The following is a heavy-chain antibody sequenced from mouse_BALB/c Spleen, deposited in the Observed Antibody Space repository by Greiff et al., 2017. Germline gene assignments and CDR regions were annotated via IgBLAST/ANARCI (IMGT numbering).Heavy chain of an antibody. Sequence: EVKLVESGGGLVQPGGSLKLSCAASGFTFSSYGMSWVRQTPDKRLELVATINSNGGSTYYPDTVKGRFTISRDNAKNTLYLQMSSLKSEDTAMYYCARLSSGYGYFDYWGQGTTLTVSS. D-gene: IGHD2-2*01. CDR3: ARLSSGYGYFDY. V-gene: IGHV5-6-3*01. CDR2: INSNGGST. CDR1: GFTFSSYG. J-gene: IGHJ2*01.